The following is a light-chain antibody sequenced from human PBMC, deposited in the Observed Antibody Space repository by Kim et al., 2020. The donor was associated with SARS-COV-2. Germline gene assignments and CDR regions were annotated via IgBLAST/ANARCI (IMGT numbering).Light chain of an antibody. J-gene: IGLJ1*01. Sequence: SYELTQPPSVSVAPGKTARITCGGNDIGTKSVHWYQARPGQAPVMVISYNTDRPSGIPERVSGSNSGDTATLTISGVEAGDEADYYCQFWDRSRDYVFFG. V-gene: IGLV3-21*04. CDR1: DIGTKS. CDR3: QFWDRSRDYVF. CDR2: YNT.